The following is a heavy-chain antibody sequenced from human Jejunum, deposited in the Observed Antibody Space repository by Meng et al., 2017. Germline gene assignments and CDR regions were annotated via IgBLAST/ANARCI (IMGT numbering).Heavy chain of an antibody. V-gene: IGHV4-4*02. D-gene: IGHD2-8*01. CDR2: IYHSGTT. Sequence: QWRLKRPGQGSLKPWGTRFLTFADSGESISSSSWWSWVRQSPGKGLEWIGEIYHSGTTNYNPSLKSRVTLSVDKSKNQFSLNLSSVTAADTAVYFCARDFEALNGVWGQGTLVTVSS. CDR3: ARDFEALNGV. CDR1: GESISSSSW. J-gene: IGHJ1*01.